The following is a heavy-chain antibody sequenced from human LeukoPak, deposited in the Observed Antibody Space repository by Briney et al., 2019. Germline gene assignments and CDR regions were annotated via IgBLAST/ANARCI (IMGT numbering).Heavy chain of an antibody. J-gene: IGHJ4*02. CDR1: GGSVSSGSYY. D-gene: IGHD3-22*01. CDR2: IYYSGST. CDR3: ARASVITDGIDY. Sequence: ASETLSLTCTVSGGSVSSGSYYWSWIRQPPGKGLEWIGYIYYSGSTNYNPSLKSRVTISVDTSKNQFSLKLSSVTAADTAVYYCARASVITDGIDYWGQGTLVTVSS. V-gene: IGHV4-61*01.